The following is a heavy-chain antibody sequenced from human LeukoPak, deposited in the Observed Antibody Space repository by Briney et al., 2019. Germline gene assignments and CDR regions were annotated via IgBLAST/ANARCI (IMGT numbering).Heavy chain of an antibody. Sequence: SVKVSCKASGGTFSSYAISWVRQAPGQGLEWMGRIIPIFGTANYAQKFQGRVTITTDESTNTAYMELSSLRSEDTAVYYCAGDSSGWYYFDYWGQGTLVTVSS. J-gene: IGHJ4*02. CDR2: IIPIFGTA. D-gene: IGHD6-19*01. CDR3: AGDSSGWYYFDY. V-gene: IGHV1-69*05. CDR1: GGTFSSYA.